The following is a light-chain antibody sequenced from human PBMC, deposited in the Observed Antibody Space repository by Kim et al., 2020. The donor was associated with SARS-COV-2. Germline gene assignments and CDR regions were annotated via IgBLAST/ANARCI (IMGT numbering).Light chain of an antibody. J-gene: IGKJ4*01. V-gene: IGKV3-20*01. CDR1: QSVSSSY. Sequence: PGERAPPSCRASQSVSSSYLAWYQQKPGQAPRLLIYGASSRATGIPDRFSGSGSGTDFTLTISRLEPEDFAVYYCQQYGSSPLTFGGGTKVDIK. CDR3: QQYGSSPLT. CDR2: GAS.